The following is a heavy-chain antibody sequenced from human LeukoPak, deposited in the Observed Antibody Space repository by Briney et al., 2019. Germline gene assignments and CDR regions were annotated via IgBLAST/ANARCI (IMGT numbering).Heavy chain of an antibody. CDR3: VRRSSSSDLDF. CDR1: GYTFTDSY. D-gene: IGHD6-6*01. CDR2: IIPDSGVT. J-gene: IGHJ4*02. Sequence: ASVKVSCKASGYTFTDSYIYWVRQAPGPGLEWMGLIIPDSGVTKYAQKFQGRVAMTRDTSISTAYMELSGLTSDDTAVYFCVRRSSSSDLDFWGQGTLVTVST. V-gene: IGHV1-2*02.